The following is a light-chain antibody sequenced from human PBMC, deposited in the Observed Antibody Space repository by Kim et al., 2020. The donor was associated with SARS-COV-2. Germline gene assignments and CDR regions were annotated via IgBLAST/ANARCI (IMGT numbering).Light chain of an antibody. V-gene: IGLV2-14*03. J-gene: IGLJ1*01. CDR1: SSAVSGYNF. Sequence: QSTTLSCTGTSSAVSGYNFVSWFQQHPGTAPKLMITDVSNRSPGVSDRFSGSKSGNTASLTISGLQAEDEADYYCSSFTSSTTPYVFGTGTKVTVL. CDR3: SSFTSSTTPYV. CDR2: DVS.